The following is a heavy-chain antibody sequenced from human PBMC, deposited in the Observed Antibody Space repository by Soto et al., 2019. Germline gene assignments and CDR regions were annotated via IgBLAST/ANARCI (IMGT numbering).Heavy chain of an antibody. CDR3: ARELRLRYYYYGMDV. J-gene: IGHJ6*02. CDR1: GGSISGYY. CDR2: MYNTGST. Sequence: SETLSLTCTVPGGSISGYYWSWIRQPPGKGLEWIGYMYNTGSTVYNPSFKSRVTISVDTSKNQFSLKLNSVTAADTAVYYCARELRLRYYYYGMDVWGQGTTVTVSS. V-gene: IGHV4-59*01. D-gene: IGHD5-12*01.